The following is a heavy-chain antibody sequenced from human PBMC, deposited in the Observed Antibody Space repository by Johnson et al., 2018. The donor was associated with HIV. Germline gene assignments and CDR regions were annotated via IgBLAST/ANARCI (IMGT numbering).Heavy chain of an antibody. D-gene: IGHD3-10*01. CDR3: ARDLRFNRTVQGCVIISGAFDI. V-gene: IGHV3-66*02. J-gene: IGHJ3*02. CDR2: IYSGGST. CDR1: GFTVSSNY. Sequence: EVQLVESGGGLVQPGGSLRLSCAASGFTVSSNYMSWVRQAPGKGLEWVSVIYSGGSTYYADSVKGRFTISRDNSKNTLHLQMNSLRTEDTAVYSCARDLRFNRTVQGCVIISGAFDIWGQGTVVTVSS.